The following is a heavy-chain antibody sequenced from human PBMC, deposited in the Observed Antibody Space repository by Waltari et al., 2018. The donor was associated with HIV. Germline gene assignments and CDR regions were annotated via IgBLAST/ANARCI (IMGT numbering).Heavy chain of an antibody. J-gene: IGHJ4*02. CDR2: IWYDGENK. D-gene: IGHD3-22*01. V-gene: IGHV3-33*01. CDR3: ARGGYYYDISGYYHY. Sequence: QVQLVESGGGVAQHGRSLRLSCAASGFTFSNFAIHWFRQAPGKGLEWVAVIWYDGENKYYADSVKGRFTISRDNSKNTLYLQMNSLRVEDTAVYYCARGGYYYDISGYYHYWGQGTLVTVSS. CDR1: GFTFSNFA.